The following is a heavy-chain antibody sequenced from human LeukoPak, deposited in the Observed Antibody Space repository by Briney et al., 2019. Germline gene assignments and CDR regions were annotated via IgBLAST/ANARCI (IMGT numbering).Heavy chain of an antibody. Sequence: GASVKVSCKASGGTFSSYAISWVRQAPGQGLEWMGGIIPIFGTANYAQKFQGRVTITTDESTSTAYMELSSLRSEDTAVYYCARDYVVPAGYRTHAFDIWGRGTMVTVSS. J-gene: IGHJ3*02. CDR3: ARDYVVPAGYRTHAFDI. D-gene: IGHD2-2*01. V-gene: IGHV1-69*05. CDR2: IIPIFGTA. CDR1: GGTFSSYA.